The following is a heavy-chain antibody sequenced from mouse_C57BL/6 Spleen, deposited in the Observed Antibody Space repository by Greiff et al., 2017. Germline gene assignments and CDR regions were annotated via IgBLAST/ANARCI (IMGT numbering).Heavy chain of an antibody. V-gene: IGHV6-3*01. CDR3: TLGRAYFDY. Sequence: EVQRVESGGGLVQPGGSMKLSCVASGFTFSNYWMNLVRQSPQKGLEWVGQIRLKSDNYATHYAESVKGRFTISRDDSKSSVYLLMNNVRAEDTGVYYCTLGRAYFDYWGQGTTLTVSS. CDR1: GFTFSNYW. J-gene: IGHJ2*01. D-gene: IGHD4-1*01. CDR2: IRLKSDNYAT.